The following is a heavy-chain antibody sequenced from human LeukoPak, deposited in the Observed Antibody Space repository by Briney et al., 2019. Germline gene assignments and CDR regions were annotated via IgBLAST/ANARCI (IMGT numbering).Heavy chain of an antibody. D-gene: IGHD2-2*01. CDR2: INHSGST. V-gene: IGHV4-34*01. CDR1: GGSFSGYY. J-gene: IGHJ4*02. CDR3: ARCAAALDY. Sequence: PSETLSLTCAVYGGSFSGYYWSWIRQPPGKGLEWIGEINHSGSTNYNPSLKSRVTISVDTSKNQFSLKLSSVTAADTAVYYCARCAAALDYWGQGTLVTVSS.